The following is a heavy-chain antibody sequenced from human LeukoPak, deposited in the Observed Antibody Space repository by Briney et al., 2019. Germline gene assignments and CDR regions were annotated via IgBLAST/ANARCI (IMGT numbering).Heavy chain of an antibody. CDR3: ARDRLTSGSYFFDY. CDR2: ISGRSSTI. Sequence: PGGSLRLPCAASAFIFSDYSMSWVRQAPGKGLEWISCISGRSSTIYYADSVRGRFTISRDNAKNSMYLQMNSLRAEDTAVYYCARDRLTSGSYFFDYWGQGTLVTVSS. CDR1: AFIFSDYS. V-gene: IGHV3-48*01. D-gene: IGHD1-26*01. J-gene: IGHJ4*02.